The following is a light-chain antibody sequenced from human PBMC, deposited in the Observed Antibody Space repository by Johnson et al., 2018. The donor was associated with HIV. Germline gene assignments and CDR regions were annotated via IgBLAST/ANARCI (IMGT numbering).Light chain of an antibody. J-gene: IGLJ1*01. CDR3: GTWDTGLSAGYV. V-gene: IGLV1-51*02. CDR2: ESN. Sequence: QSVLTQPPSVSAAPGQKVTIPCSGSSSNIGKNSVSWYQQLPGTAPKLLIYESNKRPSGIPDRFSGSKSGTSATLGITGLQTGDEADYYCGTWDTGLSAGYVFGTGTKVTVL. CDR1: SSNIGKNS.